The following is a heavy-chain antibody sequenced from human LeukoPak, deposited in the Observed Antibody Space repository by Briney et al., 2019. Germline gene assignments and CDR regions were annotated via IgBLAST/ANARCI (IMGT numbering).Heavy chain of an antibody. Sequence: WETLSLTCTVSGDSISSYYWRWVRQPPGKGGEWGGYIYYSGSPTYNPSLKCRVTISVDTSKNQFSLKLSSVTAADTAVYYCARERVVSVAGTRARWFDPWGQGTLVTVSS. CDR2: IYYSGSP. CDR1: GDSISSYY. J-gene: IGHJ5*02. V-gene: IGHV4-59*12. D-gene: IGHD6-19*01. CDR3: ARERVVSVAGTRARWFDP.